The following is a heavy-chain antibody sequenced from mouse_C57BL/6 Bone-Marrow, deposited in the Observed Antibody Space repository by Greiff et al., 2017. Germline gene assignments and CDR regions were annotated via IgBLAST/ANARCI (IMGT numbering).Heavy chain of an antibody. Sequence: VQLQQPGAELVKPGASVKLSCKASGYTFTSYWMDWVKQRPGQGLEWIGNIYPSDSETHYNQKFKDKDTLTVDKSSSTAYMQLRSLTSEDSAVYYCARGDYYGSSYGAMDYWGQGTSVTVSS. CDR1: GYTFTSYW. V-gene: IGHV1-61*01. D-gene: IGHD1-1*01. CDR3: ARGDYYGSSYGAMDY. CDR2: IYPSDSET. J-gene: IGHJ4*01.